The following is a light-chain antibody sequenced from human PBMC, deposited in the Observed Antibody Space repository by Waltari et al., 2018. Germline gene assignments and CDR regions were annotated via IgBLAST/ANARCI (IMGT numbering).Light chain of an antibody. J-gene: IGLJ3*02. Sequence: QSALTQPASVSGSPGQSITISCTGTSSDVGFYNYVSWYQQHPGKAPKLIIYDVFERPSGVSNRFSGSKSGNTASLTISGLLAEDEADYYCNSYTGSSSWVFGWGTKLTVL. CDR1: SSDVGFYNY. V-gene: IGLV2-14*01. CDR3: NSYTGSSSWV. CDR2: DVF.